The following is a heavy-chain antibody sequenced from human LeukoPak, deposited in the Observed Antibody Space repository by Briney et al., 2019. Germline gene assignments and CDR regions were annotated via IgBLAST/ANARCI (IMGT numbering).Heavy chain of an antibody. V-gene: IGHV3-30*02. D-gene: IGHD3-3*01. J-gene: IGHJ4*02. CDR3: ARRTLFGVIKPPDY. CDR1: GFTFSTYD. CDR2: IRYDGSNK. Sequence: GGSLRLSCAASGFTFSTYDIHWVRQAPGKGLEWVAFIRYDGSNKYYADSVKGRFTISRDSSKNTLYLQMNSLRVEDTAVYYCARRTLFGVIKPPDYWGQGTLVTVSS.